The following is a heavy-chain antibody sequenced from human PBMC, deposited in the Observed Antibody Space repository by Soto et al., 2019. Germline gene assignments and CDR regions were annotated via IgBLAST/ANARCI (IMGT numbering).Heavy chain of an antibody. CDR1: GFAFSTYA. Sequence: GGSLRLSCAAAGFAFSTYAMTGVRQAPGKGLEWVSVISGSGGSSYYAASVKGRFTISRGNSKNTLFLQMNGLRAEDTAVYYCAKVTKRAAAGRYEYYKYGMDVWGQGTTVT. V-gene: IGHV3-23*01. D-gene: IGHD6-13*01. CDR3: AKVTKRAAAGRYEYYKYGMDV. CDR2: ISGSGGSS. J-gene: IGHJ6*02.